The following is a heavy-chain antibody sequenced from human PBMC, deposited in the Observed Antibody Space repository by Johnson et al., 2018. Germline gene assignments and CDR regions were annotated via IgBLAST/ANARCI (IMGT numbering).Heavy chain of an antibody. V-gene: IGHV3-33*01. CDR1: GFTFSNFG. Sequence: QVELVESGGGVVQPGRSLRVSCAASGFTFSNFGMHWVRQTPGKGLDWVAIIWYDGNNKYYADSVKGRIIISRDNSKNTVYLQMNSLRAVDTAVYSCARDHYYDSFEFWGPGTMVTGSP. CDR2: IWYDGNNK. J-gene: IGHJ3*01. CDR3: ARDHYYDSFEF. D-gene: IGHD3-22*01.